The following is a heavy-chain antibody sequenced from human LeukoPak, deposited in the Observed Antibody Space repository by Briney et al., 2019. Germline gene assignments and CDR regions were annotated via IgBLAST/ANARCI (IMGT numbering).Heavy chain of an antibody. CDR1: GGTFSSYA. J-gene: IGHJ6*02. CDR3: ARWEAIGFTHRSYYYYGMDV. CDR2: IIPILGIA. V-gene: IGHV1-69*04. Sequence: SVKVSCKASGGTFSSYAISWVRQAPGQGLEWMGRIIPILGIANYAQKFQGRVTITADKSTSTAYMELSSLRSEDTAVYYCARWEAIGFTHRSYYYYGMDVWGQGTTVTVSS. D-gene: IGHD3-16*02.